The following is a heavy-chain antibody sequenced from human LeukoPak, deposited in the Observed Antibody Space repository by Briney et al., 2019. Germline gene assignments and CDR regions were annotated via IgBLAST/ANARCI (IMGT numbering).Heavy chain of an antibody. V-gene: IGHV6-1*01. CDR1: GDNVSTNSGA. Sequence: SQTLSLTCAISGDNVSTNSGAWNWIRQSPSRGLEWLGRTFYRSKWYFDYAVSVKSRITINPDTFKNQFSLQLDSVTPGDTAVYFCAGHSSGWSRFDYWGQGTLVTVSS. D-gene: IGHD6-19*01. CDR2: TFYRSKWYF. J-gene: IGHJ4*02. CDR3: AGHSSGWSRFDY.